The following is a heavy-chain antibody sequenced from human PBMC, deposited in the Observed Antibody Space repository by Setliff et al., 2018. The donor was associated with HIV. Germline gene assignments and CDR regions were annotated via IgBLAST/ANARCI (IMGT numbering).Heavy chain of an antibody. D-gene: IGHD5-18*01. J-gene: IGHJ4*02. CDR3: ARDSSDTAMVIGGSFDY. CDR2: INTHSGYT. V-gene: IGHV1-18*01. CDR1: GYTFNNYG. Sequence: GASVKVSCKASGYTFNNYGISWVRQAPGQGLEWMGWINTHSGYTNYAQNVQGRVTVTMDTSASTAYMELSSLRSEDTAVYYCARDSSDTAMVIGGSFDYWGQGTLVTAPQ.